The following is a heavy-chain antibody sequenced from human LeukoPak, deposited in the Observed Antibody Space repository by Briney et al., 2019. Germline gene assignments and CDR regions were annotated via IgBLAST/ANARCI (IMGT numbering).Heavy chain of an antibody. V-gene: IGHV4-59*01. CDR1: GGSISSYY. Sequence: ASGPLSLTCTVSGGSISSYYWSWIRQPPRKGLEWIGYIYYSGSTNYNPSLKSRVTISVDTSKNQFSLKLSSVTAADTAVYYCARYTSSTSHYYYYYMDVWGKGTTVTVSS. CDR2: IYYSGST. D-gene: IGHD2-2*01. CDR3: ARYTSSTSHYYYYYMDV. J-gene: IGHJ6*03.